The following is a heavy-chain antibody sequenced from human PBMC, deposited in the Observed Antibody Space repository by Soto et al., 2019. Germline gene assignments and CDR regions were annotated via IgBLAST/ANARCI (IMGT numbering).Heavy chain of an antibody. V-gene: IGHV1-8*01. CDR3: AGQRRTYYDYVWGSYRYNLDYYGMDV. CDR1: GSTFTSYD. D-gene: IGHD3-16*02. CDR2: MNPNSGNT. Sequence: ASVKGSCKASGSTFTSYDINWVRQATGQGLEWMGWMNPNSGNTGYAQKFQGRVTMTRNTSISTAYMELSSLRSEDTAVYYCAGQRRTYYDYVWGSYRYNLDYYGMDVWGQGTTVTVSS. J-gene: IGHJ6*02.